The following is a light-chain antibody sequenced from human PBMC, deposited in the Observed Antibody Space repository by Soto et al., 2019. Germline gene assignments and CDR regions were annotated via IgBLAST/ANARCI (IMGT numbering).Light chain of an antibody. Sequence: QSVLTQPPSVSAAPGQKVTISCSGSSSNIGNNYVSWYQQLPGTAPKLLIYDNNKRPSGIPDRFSGSKSGTSATLGITGLQTGDEADYYCGTWDSSLSAAYGCGTGTKVTV. J-gene: IGLJ1*01. V-gene: IGLV1-51*01. CDR1: SSNIGNNY. CDR2: DNN. CDR3: GTWDSSLSAAYG.